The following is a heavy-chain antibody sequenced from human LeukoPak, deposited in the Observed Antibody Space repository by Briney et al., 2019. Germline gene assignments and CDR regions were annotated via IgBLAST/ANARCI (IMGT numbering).Heavy chain of an antibody. CDR2: MNPNSGNT. D-gene: IGHD4-17*01. Sequence: ASVKVSCMASGYTFTSYDINSVRQATGQGLAWMGWMNPNSGNTGYAQRFQGRVTMTRNTSISTAYMELSSLRSEDTAVYYCASVATVTTDYYGMDVWGQGTTVTVSS. CDR3: ASVATVTTDYYGMDV. CDR1: GYTFTSYD. J-gene: IGHJ6*02. V-gene: IGHV1-8*01.